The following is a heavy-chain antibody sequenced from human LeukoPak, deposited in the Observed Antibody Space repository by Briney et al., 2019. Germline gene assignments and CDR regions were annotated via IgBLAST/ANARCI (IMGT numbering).Heavy chain of an antibody. Sequence: ASVKVTCKASGYTFTSYGIIWVRQAPGQVLEWMGWISAYNGNTNYAQKLQGRVTMTTDTSTSTAYMELRSLRSDDTAVYYCARVIGSSGWYYFDYWGQGTLVTVSS. D-gene: IGHD6-19*01. V-gene: IGHV1-18*01. CDR1: GYTFTSYG. CDR2: ISAYNGNT. CDR3: ARVIGSSGWYYFDY. J-gene: IGHJ4*02.